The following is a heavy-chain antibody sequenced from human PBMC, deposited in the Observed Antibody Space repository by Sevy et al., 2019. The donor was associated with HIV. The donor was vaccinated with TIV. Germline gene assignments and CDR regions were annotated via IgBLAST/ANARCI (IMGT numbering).Heavy chain of an antibody. Sequence: GGSLRLSCAASGFTFSSYSMNWVRQAPGKGLEWVSYISSSSSTIYYADSVKGRFTISRDNAKNSLYLQMNSLRDEDTAVYYCARDSQARYYYDSSGYWYFDLWGRDTLVTVSS. CDR1: GFTFSSYS. J-gene: IGHJ2*01. D-gene: IGHD3-22*01. V-gene: IGHV3-48*02. CDR3: ARDSQARYYYDSSGYWYFDL. CDR2: ISSSSSTI.